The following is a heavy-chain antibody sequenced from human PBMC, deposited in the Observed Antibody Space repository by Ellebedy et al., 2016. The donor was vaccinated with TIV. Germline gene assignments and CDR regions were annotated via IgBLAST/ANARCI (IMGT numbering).Heavy chain of an antibody. Sequence: GESLKISCAASGFTLSDYFMTWIRPAPGKGLEWVSYISSSGDTISYADSVEGRITISRDNAKNSLYLQVNSLRAEDTAVYYCARGMSTGGFDSWGQGALVTVSS. CDR1: GFTLSDYF. CDR3: ARGMSTGGFDS. D-gene: IGHD3-16*01. V-gene: IGHV3-11*01. J-gene: IGHJ4*02. CDR2: ISSSGDTI.